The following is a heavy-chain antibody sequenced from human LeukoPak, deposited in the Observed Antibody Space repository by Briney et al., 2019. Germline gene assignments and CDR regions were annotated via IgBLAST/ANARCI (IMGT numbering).Heavy chain of an antibody. CDR3: ARGPLYGGYGPQNDY. J-gene: IGHJ4*02. CDR2: IIPIFGTT. V-gene: IGHV1-69*05. D-gene: IGHD5-12*01. Sequence: SVKVSCKASGGTFSTYGISWVRQAPGQGLEWMGGIIPIFGTTNYAQKFQGRVTITTDESTSTAYMELSSLRSEDTAVYYCARGPLYGGYGPQNDYWGQGTLVTVSS. CDR1: GGTFSTYG.